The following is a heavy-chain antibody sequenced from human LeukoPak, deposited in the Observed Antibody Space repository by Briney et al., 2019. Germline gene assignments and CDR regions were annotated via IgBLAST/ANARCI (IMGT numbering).Heavy chain of an antibody. Sequence: ASVKVSCKASGYTFTSYDINWVRQATGQGLEWMGWMNPNSGNTGYAQKFRGRVTITRNTSISTAYMELSSLRSEDTAVYYCARSSYSSGYSDFDYWGQGTLVTVSS. CDR3: ARSSYSSGYSDFDY. V-gene: IGHV1-8*03. D-gene: IGHD3-22*01. CDR1: GYTFTSYD. J-gene: IGHJ4*02. CDR2: MNPNSGNT.